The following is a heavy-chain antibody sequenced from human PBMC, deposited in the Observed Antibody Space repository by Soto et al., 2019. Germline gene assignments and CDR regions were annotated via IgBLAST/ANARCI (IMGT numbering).Heavy chain of an antibody. D-gene: IGHD3-10*01. V-gene: IGHV1-3*01. CDR1: GYTFTSYA. J-gene: IGHJ5*02. CDR3: ARVAYYGSGSYYRQYNWLDP. CDR2: VNAGNGNT. Sequence: ASVKVSCKASGYTFTSYAMHWVRQAPGQRLEWMGWVNAGNGNTKYSQKFQGRVTITRDTSASTAYMELSSLRSEDTAVYYCARVAYYGSGSYYRQYNWLDPWGQGTLVTVSS.